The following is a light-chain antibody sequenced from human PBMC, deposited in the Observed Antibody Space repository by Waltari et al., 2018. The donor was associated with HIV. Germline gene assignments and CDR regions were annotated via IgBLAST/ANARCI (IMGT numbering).Light chain of an antibody. V-gene: IGLV2-14*01. Sequence: QSVLTQPASVSGSPGQSLTLSCTGTTNDIGSYNYVSWYQQSPDKAPKLIIYEVPNRPSGVSSRFSGSKSGNTASLTISGLQAEDEAYYHCSSYSRGALLFGGGTKVTV. CDR2: EVP. J-gene: IGLJ2*01. CDR1: TNDIGSYNY. CDR3: SSYSRGALL.